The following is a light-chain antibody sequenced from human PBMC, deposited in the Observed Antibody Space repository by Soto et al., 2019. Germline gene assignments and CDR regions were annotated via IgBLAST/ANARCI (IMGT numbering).Light chain of an antibody. CDR3: AAWDDSLNGHVV. CDR1: SSNIGSNT. J-gene: IGLJ2*01. CDR2: SNN. V-gene: IGLV1-44*01. Sequence: QSVLTQPPSASGTPGQRVTISCSGSSSNIGSNTVNWYQQLPGTAPKLLIYSNNQRPSGVPDRFSGSKSGTSASLAISGLQSGDEADYYCAAWDDSLNGHVVFGGGTKLTV.